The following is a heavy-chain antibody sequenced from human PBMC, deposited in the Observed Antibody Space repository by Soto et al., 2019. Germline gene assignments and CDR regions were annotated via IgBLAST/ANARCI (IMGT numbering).Heavy chain of an antibody. Sequence: QVQLQESGPGLVKPSQTLSLTCTVSGGSISSGGYYWSWIRQHPGKGLEWIGYIYYSGSTYYNPSRKSRVTIAVDTSKNQFSLKLSSVTAADTAVYYCAREDSSSWTRWFDPWGQGTLVTVSS. V-gene: IGHV4-31*03. CDR2: IYYSGST. CDR1: GGSISSGGYY. D-gene: IGHD6-13*01. J-gene: IGHJ5*02. CDR3: AREDSSSWTRWFDP.